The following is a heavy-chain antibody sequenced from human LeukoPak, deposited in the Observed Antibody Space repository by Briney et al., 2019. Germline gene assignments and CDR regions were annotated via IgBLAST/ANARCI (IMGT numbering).Heavy chain of an antibody. CDR1: GGSISSSSYY. V-gene: IGHV4-39*07. Sequence: SESLSLTCTVSGGSISSSSYYWGWIRQPPGKGLEWIGTIYYGGSTYYNPSLKSRVTISVDTSKNQFSLKVNSVTAADTAVYYCARGRENSSGWYDYYYMDVWGKGTTVTVSS. CDR3: ARGRENSSGWYDYYYMDV. CDR2: IYYGGST. D-gene: IGHD6-19*01. J-gene: IGHJ6*03.